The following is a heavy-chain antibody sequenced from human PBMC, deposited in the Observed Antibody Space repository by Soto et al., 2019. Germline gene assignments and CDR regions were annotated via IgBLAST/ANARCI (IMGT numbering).Heavy chain of an antibody. D-gene: IGHD3-10*01. CDR3: AKGRGGSGSLTPRVDF. Sequence: EVQLLESGGGLVQPGGSLRLSCAASGFTFNNYAISWVRQAPGKGLEWVSAISGGGDTTSYADSVKGRFTVSRDGSKNTLYLQMNSLRAEETAVYYCAKGRGGSGSLTPRVDFWGQGTLVTVSS. V-gene: IGHV3-23*01. CDR1: GFTFNNYA. CDR2: ISGGGDTT. J-gene: IGHJ4*02.